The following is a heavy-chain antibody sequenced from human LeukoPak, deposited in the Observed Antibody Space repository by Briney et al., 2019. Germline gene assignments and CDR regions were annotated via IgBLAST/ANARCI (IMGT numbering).Heavy chain of an antibody. CDR3: ARSNHGCHDY. Sequence: PGGSLTLSCAASGFTFSSYWMHWVRQAPGKGLVWVSRINNDGSSTPYADSVKGRFTISRDNAKNTLYLQMNSLRAEDTAVYYCARSNHGCHDYWGQGTLVTVSS. D-gene: IGHD4-11*01. V-gene: IGHV3-74*01. CDR2: INNDGSST. CDR1: GFTFSSYW. J-gene: IGHJ4*02.